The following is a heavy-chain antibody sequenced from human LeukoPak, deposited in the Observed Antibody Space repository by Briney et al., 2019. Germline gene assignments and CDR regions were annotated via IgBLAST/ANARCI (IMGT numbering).Heavy chain of an antibody. J-gene: IGHJ3*02. CDR1: GYTFTGYY. V-gene: IGHV1-2*02. CDR3: ARVPHYYGSGSYQDDAFDI. D-gene: IGHD3-10*01. Sequence: GASVKVSCKASGYTFTGYYMHWVRQAPGQGLEWMGWINPNSGGTNYAQKFQGRVTMTRDTSISTAYMELSRLRSDDTAVYYCARVPHYYGSGSYQDDAFDIWGQGTMVTVSS. CDR2: INPNSGGT.